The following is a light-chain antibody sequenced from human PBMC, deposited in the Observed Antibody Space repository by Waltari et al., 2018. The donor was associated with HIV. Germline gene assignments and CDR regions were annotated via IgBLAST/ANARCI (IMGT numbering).Light chain of an antibody. CDR1: SSDLGYYNS. CDR3: SSYISSGRPV. J-gene: IGLJ3*02. CDR2: EVS. V-gene: IGLV2-14*01. Sequence: QSALTQPASVSGSPGQSITISCTGTSSDLGYYNSVSWYQHHPGKAPKVRIYEVSNRPSGVCDRFAGAKSGNTASLTISGRQADDEADYYCSSYISSGRPVFGGGTKLTVL.